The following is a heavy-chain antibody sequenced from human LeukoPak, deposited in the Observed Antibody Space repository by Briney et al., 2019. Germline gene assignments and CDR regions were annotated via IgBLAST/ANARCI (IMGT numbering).Heavy chain of an antibody. D-gene: IGHD6-13*01. J-gene: IGHJ4*02. Sequence: GGSLRLPCAASGFTFSSYAMHWVRQAPGKGLEYVSAISSNGGSTYYANSVKGRFTISRDNSKNTLYLQMGSLRAEDMAVYYCARDLGTSGIAAAGTWGQGTLVTVSS. CDR3: ARDLGTSGIAAAGT. CDR1: GFTFSSYA. V-gene: IGHV3-64*01. CDR2: ISSNGGST.